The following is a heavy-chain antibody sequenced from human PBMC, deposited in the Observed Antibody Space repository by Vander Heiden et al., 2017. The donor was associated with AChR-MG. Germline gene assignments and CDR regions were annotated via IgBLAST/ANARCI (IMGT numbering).Heavy chain of an antibody. CDR3: AHTMMYAPFDY. J-gene: IGHJ4*02. V-gene: IGHV2-5*02. CDR2: IYWDDDK. CDR1: GFSLSTSRLG. Sequence: QISLKESGPTLVKPTQTPTLTCTFSGFSLSTSRLGVGWIRQPPGKSLELLALIYWDDDKRYSPSLKSKLTITKDTSKNQVVITMTKMDPVDTATYYYAHTMMYAPFDYWGQGTMVTVSS. D-gene: IGHD2-8*01.